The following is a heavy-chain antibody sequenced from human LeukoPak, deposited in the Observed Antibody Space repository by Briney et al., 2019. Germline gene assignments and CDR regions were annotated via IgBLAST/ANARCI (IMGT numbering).Heavy chain of an antibody. D-gene: IGHD6-19*01. CDR3: ARARYNSGWYGVLDY. V-gene: IGHV3-30*14. J-gene: IGHJ4*02. CDR2: ISYDGSNK. CDR1: GFTFSSYA. Sequence: GGSLRLSCAASGFTFSSYAMHWVRQAPGKGLEWVAVISYDGSNKYYADSVKGRFTISRDNSKNTLNLQMNSLRAEDTAVYYCARARYNSGWYGVLDYWGQGTLVTVSS.